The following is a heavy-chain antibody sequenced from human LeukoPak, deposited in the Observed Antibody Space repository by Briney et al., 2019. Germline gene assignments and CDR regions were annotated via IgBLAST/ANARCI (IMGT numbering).Heavy chain of an antibody. D-gene: IGHD3-22*01. CDR2: ISTSSSYI. V-gene: IGHV3-21*04. Sequence: GGSLRFSCAASGFTFSTYYMNWVRQAPGKGLEWVSSISTSSSYIYYADSVKGRFTISRDNSKNTLYLQMNSLRAEDTAVYYCAKWDTYYDSSGYYFYWGQGTLVTVSS. J-gene: IGHJ4*02. CDR3: AKWDTYYDSSGYYFY. CDR1: GFTFSTYY.